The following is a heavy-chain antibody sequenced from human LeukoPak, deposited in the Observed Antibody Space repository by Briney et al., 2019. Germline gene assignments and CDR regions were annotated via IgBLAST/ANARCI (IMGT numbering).Heavy chain of an antibody. J-gene: IGHJ4*02. CDR3: VKDRSRGPRTVPNILDY. Sequence: PGGSLRLSCAASGFAFDDSAMHWVRQVPGRGLEWVSGISWNGGRTGYVDSVRGRFTIYRSNPRNTVYLEINTLRPEDTALYYCVKDRSRGPRTVPNILDYWGRGTLVTASS. CDR1: GFAFDDSA. D-gene: IGHD2/OR15-2a*01. V-gene: IGHV3-9*01. CDR2: ISWNGGRT.